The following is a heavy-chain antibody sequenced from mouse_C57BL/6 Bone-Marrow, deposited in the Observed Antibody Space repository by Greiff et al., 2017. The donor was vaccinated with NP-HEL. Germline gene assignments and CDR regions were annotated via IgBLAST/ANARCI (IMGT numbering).Heavy chain of an antibody. CDR1: GFTFSDYG. D-gene: IGHD1-1*01. J-gene: IGHJ3*01. Sequence: DVHLVESGGGLVKPGGSLKLSCAASGFTFSDYGMHWVRQAPEKGLEWVAYISSGSSTIYYADTVKGRFTISRDNAKNTLFLQMTSLRSEDTAMYYCAWAYGSSFFAYWGQGTLVTVSA. V-gene: IGHV5-17*01. CDR2: ISSGSSTI. CDR3: AWAYGSSFFAY.